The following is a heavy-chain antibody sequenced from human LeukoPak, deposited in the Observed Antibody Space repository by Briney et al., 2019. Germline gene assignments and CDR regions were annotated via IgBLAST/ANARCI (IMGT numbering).Heavy chain of an antibody. V-gene: IGHV1-2*02. J-gene: IGHJ6*02. Sequence: RASVKVSCKASGYTFTGYYMHWVRQAPGQGLEWMGWINPNSGGTNYAQKFQGRVTMTRDTSIGTAYMELSRLRSDDTAVYYCARGPKIRFLEWSPSNYYYGMDVWGQGTTVTVSS. CDR3: ARGPKIRFLEWSPSNYYYGMDV. CDR1: GYTFTGYY. D-gene: IGHD3-3*01. CDR2: INPNSGGT.